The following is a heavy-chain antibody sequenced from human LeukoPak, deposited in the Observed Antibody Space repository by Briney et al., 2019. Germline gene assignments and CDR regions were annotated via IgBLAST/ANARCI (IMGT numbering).Heavy chain of an antibody. J-gene: IGHJ4*02. CDR3: AREGPSELDY. CDR1: GFTFTTYN. D-gene: IGHD1-14*01. CDR2: ISSSSSTI. V-gene: IGHV3-48*04. Sequence: PGRSLRLSCSASGFTFTTYNMNWVRQAPGKGLEWVSYISSSSSTIYYADSVKGRFTISRDNAKNSLYLQMNSLRAEDTAVYYCAREGPSELDYWGQGTLVTVSS.